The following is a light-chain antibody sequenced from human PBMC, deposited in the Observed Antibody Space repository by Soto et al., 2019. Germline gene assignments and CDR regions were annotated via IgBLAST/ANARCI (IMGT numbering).Light chain of an antibody. CDR1: QRISNY. V-gene: IGKV1-39*01. CDR3: QQSYSTLAYT. Sequence: DIQMTQSPSSLSASVGDRVTITCRASQRISNYLNWYQHKPGKAPRLLIYAASSLQSGVTSRFSVSGYGTDFTLTISSLQPKDFATYDCQQSYSTLAYTFGQGTKVEIK. J-gene: IGKJ2*01. CDR2: AAS.